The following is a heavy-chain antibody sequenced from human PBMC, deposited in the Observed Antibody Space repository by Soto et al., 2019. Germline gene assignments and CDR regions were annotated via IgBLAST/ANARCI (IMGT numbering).Heavy chain of an antibody. Sequence: EVQLLESGGGLVQPGGSLRLSCAASGFTFSSYAMSWVRQAPGKGLEWVSAISGSGGSTYYADSVKGRFTISRDNSKNTLYLQMNSLRAGDMAVDYCAKYHRSSRPYCSDYWGQGALVTVFS. J-gene: IGHJ4*02. CDR2: ISGSGGST. CDR3: AKYHRSSRPYCSDY. D-gene: IGHD2-15*01. CDR1: GFTFSSYA. V-gene: IGHV3-23*01.